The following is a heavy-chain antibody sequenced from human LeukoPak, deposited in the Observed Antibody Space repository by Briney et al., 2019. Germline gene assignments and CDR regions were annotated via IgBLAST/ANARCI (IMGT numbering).Heavy chain of an antibody. J-gene: IGHJ5*02. CDR1: GYTFTGYY. V-gene: IGHV1-2*06. CDR2: INPNSSGT. D-gene: IGHD2-2*02. CDR3: ARDRPPCSSTSCYTHPDNWFDP. Sequence: ASVKVSCKASGYTFTGYYMHWVRQAPGQGLEWMGRINPNSSGTNYAQKFQGRVTMTRDTSISTAYMELSRLRSDDTAVYYCARDRPPCSSTSCYTHPDNWFDPWGQGTLVTVSS.